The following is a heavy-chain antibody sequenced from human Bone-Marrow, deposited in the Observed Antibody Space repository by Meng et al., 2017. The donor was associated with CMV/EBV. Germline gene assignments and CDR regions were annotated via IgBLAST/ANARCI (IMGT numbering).Heavy chain of an antibody. J-gene: IGHJ6*02. CDR1: GFTFSSYD. CDR3: ARIYGNLAGHYYHALDV. V-gene: IGHV3-13*01. D-gene: IGHD1-1*01. Sequence: GESLKISCAASGFTFSSYDMHWVRQATGKGLEWVSAIGTAGDTYYPGSVKGRFTISRDNSKDRLYLQMNSLRADDTAIYFCARIYGNLAGHYYHALDVWGQGATVTVSS. CDR2: IGTAGDT.